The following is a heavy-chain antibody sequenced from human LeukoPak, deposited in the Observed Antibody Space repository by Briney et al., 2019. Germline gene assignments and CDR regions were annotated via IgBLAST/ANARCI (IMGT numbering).Heavy chain of an antibody. J-gene: IGHJ6*03. D-gene: IGHD6-19*01. V-gene: IGHV3-73*01. CDR1: GFTFSGSS. CDR3: TRHEGQWLPIGYYYYLDV. CDR2: IRNKANNYAT. Sequence: GGSLRLSCAASGFTFSGSSMHWVRQASGKGLEWVGRIRNKANNYATAYTASVKGRFTISRDDSKNTAYLQMNSLKTEDTAVYYCTRHEGQWLPIGYYYYLDVWGKGTTVIVSS.